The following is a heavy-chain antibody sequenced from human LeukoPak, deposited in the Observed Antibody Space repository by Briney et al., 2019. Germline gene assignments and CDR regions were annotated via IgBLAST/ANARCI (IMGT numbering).Heavy chain of an antibody. CDR2: INTNTGNP. V-gene: IGHV7-4-1*02. CDR1: GYTFTSYA. Sequence: ASVKVSCKASGYTFTSYAMNWVRQAPGQGLEWMGWINTNTGNPTYAQGFTGRSVFSLDTSVSTAYLQISSLKAEDTAVYYCARVRYSSSHDAFDIWGQGTMVTVSS. D-gene: IGHD6-6*01. J-gene: IGHJ3*02. CDR3: ARVRYSSSHDAFDI.